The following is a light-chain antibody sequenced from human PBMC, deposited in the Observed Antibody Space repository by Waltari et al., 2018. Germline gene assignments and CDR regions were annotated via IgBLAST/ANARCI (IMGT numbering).Light chain of an antibody. CDR2: GAS. CDR1: PRVSSN. CDR3: QQYNNWPPG. J-gene: IGKJ4*01. Sequence: EIVMTQSPATLSVSPGERATLPCRARPRVSSNLAWYPQKPGQAPRLLIDGASTGATFIPARFSGSGSGTELTLTISSLQSEDFAVYYCQQYNNWPPGFGGGTKVEIK. V-gene: IGKV3-15*01.